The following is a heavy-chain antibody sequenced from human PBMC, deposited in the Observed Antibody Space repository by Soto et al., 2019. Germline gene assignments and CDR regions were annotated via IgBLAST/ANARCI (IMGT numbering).Heavy chain of an antibody. Sequence: GGSLRLSCAASGFTFSSYAMSWVRQAPGKGLEWVSAISGSGGSTYYADSVKGRFTISTDNSKNTLYLQMNSLRADDTAVYYCAKGQVGAARRDAFDIWGQGTMVTVSS. V-gene: IGHV3-23*01. CDR1: GFTFSSYA. CDR3: AKGQVGAARRDAFDI. J-gene: IGHJ3*02. D-gene: IGHD6-6*01. CDR2: ISGSGGST.